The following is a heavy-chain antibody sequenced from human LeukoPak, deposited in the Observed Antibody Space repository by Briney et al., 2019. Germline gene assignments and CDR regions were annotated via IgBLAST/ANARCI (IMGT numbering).Heavy chain of an antibody. CDR1: GGSISSGYYY. CDR2: IYTSGST. Sequence: SETLSLTCTVSGGSISSGYYYWTWIRQPAGKGLEWIGRIYTSGSTNYNPSLKSRVTISVDTSKNQFSLKLSSVTAADTAAYYCARAASQWELQADDAFDIWGQGTMVTVSS. D-gene: IGHD1-26*01. CDR3: ARAASQWELQADDAFDI. J-gene: IGHJ3*02. V-gene: IGHV4-61*02.